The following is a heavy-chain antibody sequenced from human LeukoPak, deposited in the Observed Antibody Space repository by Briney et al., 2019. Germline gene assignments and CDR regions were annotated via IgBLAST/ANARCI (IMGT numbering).Heavy chain of an antibody. J-gene: IGHJ4*02. CDR3: ARSYDYKEMDY. Sequence: SETLSLTCTVSGGSISSSSYYWSWIRQPPGKGLEWIGEINHSGSTNYNPSLKSRVTISVDTSKNQFSLKLSSVTAADTAVYYCARSYDYKEMDYWGQGTLVTVSS. V-gene: IGHV4-39*07. D-gene: IGHD5-12*01. CDR1: GGSISSSSYY. CDR2: INHSGST.